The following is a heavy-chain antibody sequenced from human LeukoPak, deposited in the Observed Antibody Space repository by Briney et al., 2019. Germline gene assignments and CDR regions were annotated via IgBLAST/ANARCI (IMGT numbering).Heavy chain of an antibody. CDR1: GGTFSSYA. D-gene: IGHD3-22*01. J-gene: IGHJ2*01. Sequence: ASVKVSCKASGGTFSSYAISWVRQAPGQGLEWMGGIIPIFGTANYAQKFQGRVTITADESTSTAYMELSSLRSEDTAVYYCARDKYYYDSSGYYYPWYFDLWGRGTLVTVSS. V-gene: IGHV1-69*13. CDR3: ARDKYYYDSSGYYYPWYFDL. CDR2: IIPIFGTA.